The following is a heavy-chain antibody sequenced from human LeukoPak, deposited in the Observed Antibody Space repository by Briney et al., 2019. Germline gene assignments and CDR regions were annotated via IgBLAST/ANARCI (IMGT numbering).Heavy chain of an antibody. V-gene: IGHV1-18*01. CDR2: ISAYNGNT. CDR3: ARDLGRKFDWLLSGHFDY. D-gene: IGHD3-9*01. CDR1: GYTFTSYG. J-gene: IGHJ4*02. Sequence: ASVKVSCKASGYTFTSYGISWVRHAPGQGLEWRWWISAYNGNTNYAQKLQGRVTMTTDASTSTAYMELRRLRSDATAVYYCARDLGRKFDWLLSGHFDYWGQGTLVTVSS.